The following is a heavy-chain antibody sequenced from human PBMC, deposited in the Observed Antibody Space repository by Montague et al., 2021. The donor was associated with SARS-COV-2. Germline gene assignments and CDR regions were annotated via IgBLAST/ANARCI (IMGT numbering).Heavy chain of an antibody. V-gene: IGHV3-72*01. CDR1: GFTFGGHD. J-gene: IGHJ3*02. Sequence: SLRLSCATSGFTFGGHDMDWVRQAPGGGLEWVGRFSNKNKSYTTEYAASVQGRITISRDDSKNSLHLQMNGLKTEDTAIYYCARFGYSAYDYGAFDIWGQGTMVTVSS. D-gene: IGHD5-12*01. CDR2: FSNKNKSYTT. CDR3: ARFGYSAYDYGAFDI.